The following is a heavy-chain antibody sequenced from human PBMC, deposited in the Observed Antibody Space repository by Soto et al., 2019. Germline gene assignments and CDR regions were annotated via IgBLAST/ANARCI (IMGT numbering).Heavy chain of an antibody. Sequence: SETLSLTCTVSGGSISSYYWSWIRQPPGKGLEWIGYIYYSGSTNYSPSLKSRVTISVDTSKNQFSLKLSSVTAADTAVHYCARNSGELLYYFDYWGQGTLVTVSS. J-gene: IGHJ4*02. CDR3: ARNSGELLYYFDY. CDR2: IYYSGST. V-gene: IGHV4-59*08. D-gene: IGHD3-10*01. CDR1: GGSISSYY.